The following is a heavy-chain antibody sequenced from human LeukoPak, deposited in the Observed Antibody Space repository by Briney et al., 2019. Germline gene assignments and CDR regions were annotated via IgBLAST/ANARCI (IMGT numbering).Heavy chain of an antibody. Sequence: PGGSLRLSCAASGFTFSSYWMHWVRQAPGKGLVWVSRINSDGSSTSYADSVKGRFTISRDNDKNTLYMQMNSLRAEDTAVYYCARIAAAGTPKDYWGQGTLVTVSS. CDR1: GFTFSSYW. D-gene: IGHD6-13*01. CDR3: ARIAAAGTPKDY. CDR2: INSDGSST. J-gene: IGHJ4*02. V-gene: IGHV3-74*01.